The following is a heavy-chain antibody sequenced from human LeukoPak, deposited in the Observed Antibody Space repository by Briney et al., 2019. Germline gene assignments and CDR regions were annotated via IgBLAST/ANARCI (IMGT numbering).Heavy chain of an antibody. CDR3: ARVVKAPGIAAAGDY. Sequence: EASVKVSCKASGGTFSSYAISWVRQAPGQWLEWMGRIIPILGIANYAQKFQGRVTITADKSTSTAYMELSSLRSEDTAVYYCARVVKAPGIAAAGDYWGQGTLVTVSS. V-gene: IGHV1-69*04. J-gene: IGHJ4*02. CDR1: GGTFSSYA. CDR2: IIPILGIA. D-gene: IGHD6-13*01.